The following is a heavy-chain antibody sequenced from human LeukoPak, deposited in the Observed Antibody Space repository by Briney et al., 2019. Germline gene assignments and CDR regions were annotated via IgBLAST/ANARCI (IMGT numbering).Heavy chain of an antibody. CDR1: GGSISSSSYY. J-gene: IGHJ4*02. CDR3: ARGARQWLALKYYFDY. Sequence: SETLSLTCTVSGGSISSSSYYWGRIRQPPGKGLEWIGSIYYSRSTYYNPSLKSRVTISVDTSKNQFSLKLSSVSAADTAVYYCARGARQWLALKYYFDYWGQGTLVTVSS. CDR2: IYYSRST. V-gene: IGHV4-39*07. D-gene: IGHD6-19*01.